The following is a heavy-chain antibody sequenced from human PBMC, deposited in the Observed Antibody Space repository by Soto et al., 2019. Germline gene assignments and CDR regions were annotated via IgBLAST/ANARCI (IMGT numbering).Heavy chain of an antibody. CDR3: VRDSHGDY. CDR1: GFTFSNYW. CDR2: IDHDGPT. J-gene: IGHJ4*02. V-gene: IGHV3-74*01. Sequence: EVQLVESGGGLVQPGGSLRLSCAGSGFTFSNYWMHWVRQAKGKGLEWVSRIDHDGPTDYADSVRGRFTISRDNAENTLYLQMTSLRPEDTAVYYCVRDSHGDYWGQGTLVTVSS.